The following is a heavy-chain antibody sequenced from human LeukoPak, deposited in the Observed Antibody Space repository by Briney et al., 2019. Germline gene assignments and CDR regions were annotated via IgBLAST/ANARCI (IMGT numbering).Heavy chain of an antibody. CDR3: ARGLGYSSGWLIDP. Sequence: PSETLSLTCAVYGGSFSGYYWSWIRQPPGKGLEWIGEINHSGSTNYNPSLKSRDTISVDTSKNQFSLKLSSVTAADTAVYYCARGLGYSSGWLIDPWGQGTLVTVSS. CDR2: INHSGST. J-gene: IGHJ5*02. V-gene: IGHV4-34*01. D-gene: IGHD6-19*01. CDR1: GGSFSGYY.